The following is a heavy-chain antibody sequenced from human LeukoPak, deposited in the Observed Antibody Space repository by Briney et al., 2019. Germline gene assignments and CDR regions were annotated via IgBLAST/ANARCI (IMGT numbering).Heavy chain of an antibody. CDR1: GYTFTSYY. J-gene: IGHJ5*02. CDR2: IIPIFGTA. CDR3: AREPPRYFDWSGFNWFDP. Sequence: PVKVSCKASGYTFTSYYMHWVRQAPGQGLEWMGGIIPIFGTANYAQKFQGRVTITADESTSTAYMELSSLRSEDTAVYYCAREPPRYFDWSGFNWFDPWGQGTLVTVSS. V-gene: IGHV1-69*13. D-gene: IGHD3-9*01.